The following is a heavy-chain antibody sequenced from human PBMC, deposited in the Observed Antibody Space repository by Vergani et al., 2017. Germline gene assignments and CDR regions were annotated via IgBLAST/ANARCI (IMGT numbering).Heavy chain of an antibody. CDR2: ISWNSGSI. CDR1: GFTFDDYA. V-gene: IGHV3-9*01. D-gene: IGHD6-13*01. J-gene: IGHJ3*02. Sequence: VQLVESGGGLVQPGRSLRLSCAASGFTFDDYAMHWVRQAPGKGLEWVSGISWNSGSIGYADSVKGRFTISRDNAKNSLYLQMNSLRAEDTALYYCAKDLSSSWANDAFDIWGQGTMVTVSS. CDR3: AKDLSSSWANDAFDI.